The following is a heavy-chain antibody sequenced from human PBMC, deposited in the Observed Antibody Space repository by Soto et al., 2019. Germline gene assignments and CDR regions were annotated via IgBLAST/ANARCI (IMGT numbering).Heavy chain of an antibody. D-gene: IGHD3-22*01. Sequence: PGGSLRLSCAASGFTFSNYGMHWVRQAPGKGLEWVAVMWYDGSNKYYADSVKGRFTISRDNSKNTLYLQMNSLRAEDTAVYYCARDRMYYDSSGYYDYWGQGTLVTVSS. CDR3: ARDRMYYDSSGYYDY. V-gene: IGHV3-33*01. CDR2: MWYDGSNK. J-gene: IGHJ4*02. CDR1: GFTFSNYG.